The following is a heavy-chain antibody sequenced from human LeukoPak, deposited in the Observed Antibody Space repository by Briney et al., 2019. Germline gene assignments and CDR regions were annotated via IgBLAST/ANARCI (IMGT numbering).Heavy chain of an antibody. Sequence: PGRSLRLSCEASGHISNKYWMSWVRQAPGKGLEWVANIKEAGNEKLYVDSAKGRFSISRDSAQNSVYLQMNSLRVEDTAVYYCARDPYEKCGYGAFDIWGQGTLVTVSS. V-gene: IGHV3-7*01. J-gene: IGHJ3*02. CDR3: ARDPYEKCGYGAFDI. CDR2: IKEAGNEK. D-gene: IGHD3-22*01. CDR1: GHISNKYW.